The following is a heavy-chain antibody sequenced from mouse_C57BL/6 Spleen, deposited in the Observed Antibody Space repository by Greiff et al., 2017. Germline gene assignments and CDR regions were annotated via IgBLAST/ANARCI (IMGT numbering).Heavy chain of an antibody. CDR2: INPSNGGT. CDR3: ARKIYYDYDDVSWFAY. V-gene: IGHV1-53*01. D-gene: IGHD2-4*01. Sequence: VKLQQPGTELVKPGASVKLSCKASGYTFTSYWMHWVKQRPGQGLEWIGNINPSNGGTNYNEKFKSKATLTVDKSSSTAYMQLSSLTSEDSAVYYCARKIYYDYDDVSWFAYWGQGTLVTVSA. J-gene: IGHJ3*01. CDR1: GYTFTSYW.